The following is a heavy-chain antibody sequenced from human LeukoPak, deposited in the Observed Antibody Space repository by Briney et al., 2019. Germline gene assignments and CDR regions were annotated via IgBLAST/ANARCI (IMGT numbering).Heavy chain of an antibody. Sequence: GGSLRLSCAASGFTFSSYSMNWVRQAPGKGLEWVSSISSSSSYIYYADSVKGRFTISRDNAKKTLYLQMNSLRAEDTALYYCTSALNINTHCWGQGTLVTVSS. CDR3: TSALNINTHC. CDR2: ISSSSSYI. J-gene: IGHJ4*02. D-gene: IGHD2-15*01. V-gene: IGHV3-21*01. CDR1: GFTFSSYS.